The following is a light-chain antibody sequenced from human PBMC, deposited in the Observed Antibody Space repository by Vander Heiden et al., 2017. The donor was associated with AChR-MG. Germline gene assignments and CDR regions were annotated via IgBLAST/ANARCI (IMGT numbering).Light chain of an antibody. CDR1: QTIRNTY. J-gene: IGKJ1*01. CDR3: QQDGDSPPT. V-gene: IGKV3-20*01. Sequence: EIVLTQSPGTLSLSPGERATLSCRASQTIRNTYVAWYQQKPGQTPRLLISGASRRATDIPDRFGGSGSGTDFTLTITRLEPEDFAVYYCQQDGDSPPTFGPGTKVEVK. CDR2: GAS.